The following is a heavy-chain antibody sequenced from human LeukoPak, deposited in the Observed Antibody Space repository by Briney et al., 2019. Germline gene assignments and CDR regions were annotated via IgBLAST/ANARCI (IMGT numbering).Heavy chain of an antibody. V-gene: IGHV3-9*01. D-gene: IGHD3-3*01. J-gene: IGHJ3*02. CDR1: GFTFDDYA. CDR3: AKDPRRFLEWLPSDAFDI. Sequence: GGSLRLSCAASGFTFDDYAMHWVRQAPGKGLEWVSGISWNSGSIGYADSVKGRFTISRDNAKNSLYLQMNSLRAEDTAVYYCAKDPRRFLEWLPSDAFDIWGQGTMVTVSS. CDR2: ISWNSGSI.